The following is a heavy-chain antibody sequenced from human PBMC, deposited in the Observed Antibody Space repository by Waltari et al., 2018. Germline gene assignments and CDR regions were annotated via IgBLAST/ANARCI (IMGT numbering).Heavy chain of an antibody. CDR2: IYSEGHT. V-gene: IGHV3-53*01. D-gene: IGHD5-18*01. CDR3: TRDRGAPATAMGFDS. Sequence: EVQVEESGGDLIQRGGSLRVSGAVSGFSVGDGYMSWVRQAPGKGLEWVSIIYSEGHTNYADSVKDRFIISRDNSKKTVDLQMNSLRVEDTAMYYCTRDRGAPATAMGFDSWGQGTLVTVSS. CDR1: GFSVGDGY. J-gene: IGHJ4*02.